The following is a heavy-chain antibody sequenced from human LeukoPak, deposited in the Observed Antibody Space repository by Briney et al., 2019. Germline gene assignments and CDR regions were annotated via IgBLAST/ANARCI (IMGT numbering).Heavy chain of an antibody. D-gene: IGHD3-22*01. CDR2: ISYDGSNK. CDR3: ARANYDSSGYCDY. CDR1: GFTFSSYA. Sequence: GGSLRLSCAASGFTFSSYAMHWVRQAPGKGLEWVAVISYDGSNKYYADSVKGRFTISRDNSKNTLYLQMNSLRAEDTAVYYCARANYDSSGYCDYWGQGTLVTVSS. V-gene: IGHV3-30*04. J-gene: IGHJ4*02.